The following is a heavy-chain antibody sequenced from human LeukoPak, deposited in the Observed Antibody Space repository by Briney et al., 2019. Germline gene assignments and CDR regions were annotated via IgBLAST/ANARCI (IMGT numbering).Heavy chain of an antibody. J-gene: IGHJ4*02. CDR2: IGHNGST. D-gene: IGHD1-26*01. CDR3: ARPSGATPFKRFDY. Sequence: SETLSLTCAVYGGSFSAYNWTWIRQPPGKGLEWIGEIGHNGSTNYNPSLKGRVTILVDTSKNQFSLKLTSVTAADTAVYYCARPSGATPFKRFDYWGQGTLVTVSS. V-gene: IGHV4-34*01. CDR1: GGSFSAYN.